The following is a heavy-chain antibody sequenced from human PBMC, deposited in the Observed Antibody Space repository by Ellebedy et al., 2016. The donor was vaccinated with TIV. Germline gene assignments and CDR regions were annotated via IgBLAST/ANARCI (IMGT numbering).Heavy chain of an antibody. D-gene: IGHD3-10*01. Sequence: SGPTLVKPTETLTLTCNFSGFSLTTVGMCISWIRQPPGKAPEWLARIDWDGSTKYRTSLKTRLTISKDTSVNQVVLTMTDMDPEDTATYFCARVYSRYYYGADYWGQGTLVTVSS. CDR3: ARVYSRYYYGADY. CDR1: GFSLTTVGMC. CDR2: IDWDGST. V-gene: IGHV2-70*11. J-gene: IGHJ4*02.